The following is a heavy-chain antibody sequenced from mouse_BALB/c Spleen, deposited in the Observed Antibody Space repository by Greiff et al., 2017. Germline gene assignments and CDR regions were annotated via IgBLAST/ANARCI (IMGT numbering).Heavy chain of an antibody. J-gene: IGHJ4*01. V-gene: IGHV2-2*02. CDR3: ARGNWFYAMDY. D-gene: IGHD2-1*01. CDR2: IWSGGST. CDR1: GFSLTSYG. Sequence: QVQLQQSGPGLVQPSQSLSITCTVSGFSLTSYGVHWVRQSPGKGLEWLGVIWSGGSTDYNAAFISRLSISKDNSKSQVFFKMNSLQANDTAIYYCARGNWFYAMDYWGQGTSVTVSS.